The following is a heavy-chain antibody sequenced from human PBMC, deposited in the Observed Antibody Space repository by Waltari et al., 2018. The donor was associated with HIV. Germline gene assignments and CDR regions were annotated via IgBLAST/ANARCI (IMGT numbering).Heavy chain of an antibody. D-gene: IGHD3-16*02. V-gene: IGHV3-53*01. Sequence: EVQLVESGGNLTRPGGSLRLSSVVSGFIVSDNYMRWVRQAPGKGPEWVSVLYSNGNTLYGGSLKGRFTIFRDNSKNTLYLQMNTLRVDDTAVYYCARMHRFYGSEQSRYFYFGMDVWGQGTTVTVSS. CDR3: ARMHRFYGSEQSRYFYFGMDV. J-gene: IGHJ6*02. CDR2: LYSNGNT. CDR1: GFIVSDNY.